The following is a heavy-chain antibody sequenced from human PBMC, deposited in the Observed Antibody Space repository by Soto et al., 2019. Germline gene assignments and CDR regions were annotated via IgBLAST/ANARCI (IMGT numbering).Heavy chain of an antibody. CDR3: AREGPPDIAWFDP. Sequence: QVQLVQSGAEVKKPGSSVKVSCKASGGTFSIYTISWVRQAPGQGLEWMGGSANSAQKLQGRLTVTADESTSTVYLELSSLPSEDTAVYYCAREGPPDIAWFDPWGQGTLVSVSS. CDR1: GGTFSIYT. J-gene: IGHJ5*02. CDR2: SA. V-gene: IGHV1-69*01. D-gene: IGHD2-15*01.